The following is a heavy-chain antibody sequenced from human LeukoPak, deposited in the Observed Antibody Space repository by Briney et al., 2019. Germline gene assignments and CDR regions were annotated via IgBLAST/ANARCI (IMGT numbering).Heavy chain of an antibody. Sequence: PGGSLRLSCTASGFTFGDYVMSWVRQAPGKGLEWVGFIRSKAYGGTTKNAASVKGRFTISRDDSRSIAYLQMNSLKTGDTAVYYCTRRYNYDSSGYYYVRDAFDIWGQGTMVTVSS. V-gene: IGHV3-49*04. CDR2: IRSKAYGGTT. CDR1: GFTFGDYV. J-gene: IGHJ3*02. D-gene: IGHD3-22*01. CDR3: TRRYNYDSSGYYYVRDAFDI.